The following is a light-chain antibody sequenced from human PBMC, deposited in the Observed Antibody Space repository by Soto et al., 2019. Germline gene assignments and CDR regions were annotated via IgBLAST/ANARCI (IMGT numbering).Light chain of an antibody. J-gene: IGKJ3*01. CDR3: QQYGSSGVT. Sequence: EIVLTQSPGTLSLSPGERATLSCRASQSVSTSQLAWYQQRPGQAPRLLIYGASSRATGIADRFSGSGSGTDFTLTISRLEPEGFAVYYCQQYGSSGVTFGPGTKVDIK. CDR2: GAS. V-gene: IGKV3-20*01. CDR1: QSVSTSQ.